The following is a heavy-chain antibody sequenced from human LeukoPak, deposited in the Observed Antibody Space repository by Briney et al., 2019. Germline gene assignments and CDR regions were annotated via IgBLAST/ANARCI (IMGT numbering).Heavy chain of an antibody. CDR2: ISFDGSNA. Sequence: SGGSLRLSCAASGFTFSKFGIHWVRQAPGKGLQWVAIISFDGSNAYYADAVKGRFTISRDNAKNSLYLQMNSLRAEDTAVYYCARVGDSSGYQVDYWGQGTLVTVSS. CDR1: GFTFSKFG. D-gene: IGHD3-22*01. V-gene: IGHV3-30*03. J-gene: IGHJ4*02. CDR3: ARVGDSSGYQVDY.